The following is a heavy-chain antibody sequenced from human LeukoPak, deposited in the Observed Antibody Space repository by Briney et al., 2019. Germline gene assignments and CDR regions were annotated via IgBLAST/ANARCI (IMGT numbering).Heavy chain of an antibody. CDR1: GFTFSSYW. V-gene: IGHV3-7*01. D-gene: IGHD4-23*01. CDR2: IKQDGSEK. CDR3: ARDDFGNLRYIDY. J-gene: IGHJ4*02. Sequence: GGSLRLSCAASGFTFSSYWMSWVRQAPGKGLEWVANIKQDGSEKYNVDSVKGRFTISRDNSKNTLYLQMNSLRAEDTAVYYCARDDFGNLRYIDYWGQGTLVTVSS.